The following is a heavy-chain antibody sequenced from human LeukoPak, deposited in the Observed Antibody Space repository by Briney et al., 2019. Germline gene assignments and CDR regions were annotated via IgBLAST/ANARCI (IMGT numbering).Heavy chain of an antibody. D-gene: IGHD3-10*01. V-gene: IGHV4-34*01. Sequence: SETLSLTCAVYGGSFNTYYWTWIRQPPGKGLEWIGEINHIGSTKYSPSLESRVTISVDTSKNQFSLRLTSVTAADTAVYYCTKGRGIWGQGTLVTVSS. J-gene: IGHJ4*02. CDR1: GGSFNTYY. CDR3: TKGRGI. CDR2: INHIGST.